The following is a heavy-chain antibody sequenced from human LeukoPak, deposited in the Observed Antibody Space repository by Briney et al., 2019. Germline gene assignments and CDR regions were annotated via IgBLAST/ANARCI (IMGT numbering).Heavy chain of an antibody. D-gene: IGHD6-19*01. CDR1: GGSVSSASYY. J-gene: IGHJ4*02. V-gene: IGHV4-61*01. CDR3: ARDPPVAGTS. Sequence: SETLSLTCTVSGGSVSSASYYWTWIRQPPGKGLEWIGYIYASGNTNYNPSLKSRVTISVDTSKNQFSLKLSSVTAADTAVYYCARDPPVAGTSWGQGALVTVSS. CDR2: IYASGNT.